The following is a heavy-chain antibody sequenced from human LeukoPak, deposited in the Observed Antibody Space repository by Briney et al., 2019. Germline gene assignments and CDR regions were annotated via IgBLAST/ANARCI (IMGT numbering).Heavy chain of an antibody. CDR1: GFTFSSYG. CDR2: IRYDGSNK. V-gene: IGHV3-30*02. CDR3: AKDLTTVTTSDFDY. D-gene: IGHD4-11*01. J-gene: IGHJ4*02. Sequence: GGSLRLSCAASGFTFSSYGMHWVRQAPGKGLEWVAFIRYDGSNKYYADPVKGRFTISRDNSKNTLYLQMNSLRAEDTAVYYCAKDLTTVTTSDFDYWGQGTPVTVSS.